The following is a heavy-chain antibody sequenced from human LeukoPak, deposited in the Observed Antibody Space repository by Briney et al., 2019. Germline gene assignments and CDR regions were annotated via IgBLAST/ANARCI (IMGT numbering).Heavy chain of an antibody. CDR1: GVSISSGSYY. V-gene: IGHV4-61*02. J-gene: IGHJ5*02. D-gene: IGHD3-10*01. CDR3: ARGQSGVRGANVPNLMGFDP. Sequence: SETLSLTCTVSGVSISSGSYYWSWIRQPAGKGLEWIGRIHASGNTNYNPSLKSRVTISIDTSKNQISLILTSVTAADTAVYFCARGQSGVRGANVPNLMGFDPWGQGTLVIVSS. CDR2: IHASGNT.